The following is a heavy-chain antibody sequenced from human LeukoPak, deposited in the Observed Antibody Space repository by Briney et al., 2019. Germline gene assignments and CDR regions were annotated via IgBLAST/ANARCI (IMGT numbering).Heavy chain of an antibody. CDR3: ARGVSVTMVRGVTHKGCLDY. J-gene: IGHJ4*02. CDR1: GGSFSGYY. Sequence: SETLSLTCAVYGGSFSGYYWSWIRQPPGKGVGWIGEINHSGSTNYNPSLKSRVTISVDTSKNQFSLKLSSVTAADTAVYYCARGVSVTMVRGVTHKGCLDYWGQGTLVTVSS. V-gene: IGHV4-34*01. CDR2: INHSGST. D-gene: IGHD3-10*01.